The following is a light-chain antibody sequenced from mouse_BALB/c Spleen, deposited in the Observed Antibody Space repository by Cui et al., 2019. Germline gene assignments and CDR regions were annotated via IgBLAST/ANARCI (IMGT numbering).Light chain of an antibody. J-gene: IGKJ1*01. CDR2: KAS. Sequence: DIQMNQSPSSLSASLGDTITITCHASQNIHGWLSWYQQKPGNIPKLLIYKASNLHTGVPSRFSGSGSGTGFTLTISSLQPEDIATYYCQQGQSYPLTFGGGTKLEIK. CDR3: QQGQSYPLT. CDR1: QNIHGW. V-gene: IGKV10-94*01.